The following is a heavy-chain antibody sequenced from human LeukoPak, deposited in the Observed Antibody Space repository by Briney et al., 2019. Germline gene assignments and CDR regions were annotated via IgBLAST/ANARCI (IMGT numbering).Heavy chain of an antibody. V-gene: IGHV3-30*18. Sequence: GGSLRLSCAASGFTFSSYGMHWVRQAPGKGLEWVAVISYDGSNKYYADSVKGRFTISRDNSKNTLYLQMSSLRAEDTAVYYCAKDQVMRYFELSMDVWGKGTTVTVSS. CDR3: AKDQVMRYFELSMDV. J-gene: IGHJ6*04. CDR1: GFTFSSYG. D-gene: IGHD3-9*01. CDR2: ISYDGSNK.